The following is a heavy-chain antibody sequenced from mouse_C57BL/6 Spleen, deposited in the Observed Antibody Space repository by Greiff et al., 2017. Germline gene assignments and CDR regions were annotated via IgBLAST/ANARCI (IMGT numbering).Heavy chain of an antibody. CDR3: ARDGNYDAMDY. D-gene: IGHD1-1*01. Sequence: QVQLQQPGAGLVRPGSSVKLSCKASGYTFTSYWMHWVKQRPIQGLEWIGNIDPSDSETHYNQKFKDKATLTVDKSSSTAYMQLSSLTSEDSAVYYCARDGNYDAMDYWGQGTSVTVSS. V-gene: IGHV1-52*01. CDR2: IDPSDSET. J-gene: IGHJ4*01. CDR1: GYTFTSYW.